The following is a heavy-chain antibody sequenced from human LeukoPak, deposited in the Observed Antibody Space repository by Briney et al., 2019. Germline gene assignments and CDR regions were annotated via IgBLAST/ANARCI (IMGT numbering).Heavy chain of an antibody. CDR3: ARPVAAVGTDS. D-gene: IGHD6-13*01. CDR2: ISSSGGRT. V-gene: IGHV3-23*01. J-gene: IGHJ4*02. CDR1: GFTFSSYV. Sequence: GGSLRLSCAASGFTFSSYVMSWGRQAPGKGLEWVSGISSSGGRTYYADSVKGRFTISRDNSKNTLYLQMNSLRAEDTAVYYCARPVAAVGTDSWGPGTLVSVSS.